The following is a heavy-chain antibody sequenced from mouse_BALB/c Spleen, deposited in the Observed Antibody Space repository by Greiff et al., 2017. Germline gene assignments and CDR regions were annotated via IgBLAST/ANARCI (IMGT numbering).Heavy chain of an antibody. CDR3: ARDGNYWYFDV. J-gene: IGHJ1*01. Sequence: VQLQQSGGGLVQPGGSRKLSCAASGFTFSDYGMAWVRQAPGKGPEWVAFISNLAYSIYYADTVTGRFTISRENAKNTLYLEMSSLRSEDTAMYYCARDGNYWYFDVWGAGTTVTVSS. CDR2: ISNLAYSI. CDR1: GFTFSDYG. V-gene: IGHV5-15*02. D-gene: IGHD2-1*01.